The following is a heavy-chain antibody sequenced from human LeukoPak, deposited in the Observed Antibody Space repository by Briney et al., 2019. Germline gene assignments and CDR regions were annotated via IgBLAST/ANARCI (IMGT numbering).Heavy chain of an antibody. V-gene: IGHV4-59*01. CDR3: ARGLAVNYFFDY. D-gene: IGHD2/OR15-2a*01. Sequence: PSETLSLTCTVSGGSISSYYWSWIRQPPGKGLEWIGYIYYSGSTNYNPSLKSRVTISVDTSKNQFSLKLSSVTAADAAVYYCARGLAVNYFFDYWGQGTLVTASS. J-gene: IGHJ4*02. CDR1: GGSISSYY. CDR2: IYYSGST.